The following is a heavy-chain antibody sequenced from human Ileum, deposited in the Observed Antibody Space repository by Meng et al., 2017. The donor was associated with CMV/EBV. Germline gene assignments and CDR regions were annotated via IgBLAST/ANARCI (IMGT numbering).Heavy chain of an antibody. V-gene: IGHV1-8*02. D-gene: IGHD6-13*01. CDR3: ARGRKRVAEAGGWFDH. CDR1: GSTFTSYD. J-gene: IGHJ5*02. CDR2: MNPNSGNK. Sequence: SGSTFTSYDSNWVRQVTGKGLEWMGWMNPNSGNKGYAQKFQGRVTMTRNTSTRTAYMELSSLRSEDTAVYYCARGRKRVAEAGGWFDHWGQGTLVTVSS.